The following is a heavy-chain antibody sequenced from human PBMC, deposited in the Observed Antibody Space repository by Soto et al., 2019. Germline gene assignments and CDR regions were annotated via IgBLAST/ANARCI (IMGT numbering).Heavy chain of an antibody. CDR3: ARGRYDFWSGYYKATNNWFDP. CDR2: IYHSGST. Sequence: PSETLSLTCAVSCGSISSSNWWSWVRQPPGKGLEWIGEIYHSGSTNYNPSLKSRVTISVDKSKNQFSLKLSSVTAADTAVYYCARGRYDFWSGYYKATNNWFDPWGQGTLVTVSS. J-gene: IGHJ5*02. V-gene: IGHV4-4*02. CDR1: CGSISSSNW. D-gene: IGHD3-3*01.